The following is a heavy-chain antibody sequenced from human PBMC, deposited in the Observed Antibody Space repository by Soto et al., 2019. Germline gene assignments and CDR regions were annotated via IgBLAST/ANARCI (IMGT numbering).Heavy chain of an antibody. CDR1: GFTFDDYA. Sequence: EVQLVESGGGLVQPGRSLRLSCAASGFTFDDYAMHWVRQAPGKGLEWVSGISWNSGSIGYADSVKGRFTISRDNAKNSLYLQMNSLRAEDTALYYCAKEGLYSGYSYDAFDIWGQGTMVTVSS. V-gene: IGHV3-9*01. CDR3: AKEGLYSGYSYDAFDI. J-gene: IGHJ3*02. CDR2: ISWNSGSI. D-gene: IGHD5-12*01.